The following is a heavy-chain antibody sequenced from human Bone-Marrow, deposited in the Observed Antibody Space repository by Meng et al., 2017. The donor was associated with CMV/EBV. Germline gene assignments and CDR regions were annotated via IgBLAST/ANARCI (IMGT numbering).Heavy chain of an antibody. CDR2: IYPGDSDT. Sequence: GKSLKISCKGSGYSFTSYWIGWVRQMPGKGLEWMGIIYPGDSDTRYSPSFQGQVTISADKSISTAYLQWSSLKASDTAMYYCARLPYYDFWSGYLADYYGMDVWGQGTTVTVSS. J-gene: IGHJ6*02. CDR1: GYSFTSYW. V-gene: IGHV5-51*01. CDR3: ARLPYYDFWSGYLADYYGMDV. D-gene: IGHD3-3*01.